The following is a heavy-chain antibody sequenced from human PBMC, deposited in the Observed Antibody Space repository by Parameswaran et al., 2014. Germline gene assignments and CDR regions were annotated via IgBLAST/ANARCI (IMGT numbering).Heavy chain of an antibody. V-gene: IGHV1-69*01. CDR2: IIPIFGTA. Sequence: WVRQAPGQGLEWMGGIIPIFGTANYAQKFQGRVTVTADESTSTAYMELSSLRSEDTAVYYCASTSRTGTTSIFDYWGQGTLVTVSS. CDR3: ASTSRTGTTSIFDY. D-gene: IGHD1-1*01. J-gene: IGHJ4*02.